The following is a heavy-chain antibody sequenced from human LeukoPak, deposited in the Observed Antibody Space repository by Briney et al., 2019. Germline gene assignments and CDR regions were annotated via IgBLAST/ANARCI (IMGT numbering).Heavy chain of an antibody. D-gene: IGHD4-23*01. V-gene: IGHV5-51*01. J-gene: IGHJ5*02. CDR3: ARAAGRVTTVVTTRFDP. Sequence: GESLKISCKGSGYSFTSYWIGWVRQMPGKGLEWMGIIYPGDSDTRCSPSFQGQVTISADKSISTAYLQWSSLKASDTAMYYCARAAGRVTTVVTTRFDPWGQGTLVTVSS. CDR1: GYSFTSYW. CDR2: IYPGDSDT.